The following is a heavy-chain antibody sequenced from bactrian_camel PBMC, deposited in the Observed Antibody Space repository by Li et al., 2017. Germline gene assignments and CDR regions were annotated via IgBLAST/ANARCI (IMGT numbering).Heavy chain of an antibody. CDR1: GNTHSVNC. Sequence: HVQLVESGGGSVQAGGSLRLSCTASGNTHSVNCMAWFRQTTGQAREGVASFYSVVPAKWYAESVKGRFTISQELAKDTFYLHMTGLKPEDTAVYYCSATTVAGCAHWFKRGRPDFGYWGHGTQVTVS. CDR3: SATTVAGCAHWFKRGRPDFGY. V-gene: IGHV3S54*01. CDR2: FYSVVPAK. J-gene: IGHJ6*01. D-gene: IGHD3*01.